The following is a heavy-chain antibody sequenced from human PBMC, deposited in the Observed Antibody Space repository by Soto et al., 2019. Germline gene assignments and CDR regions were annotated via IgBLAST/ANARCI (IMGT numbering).Heavy chain of an antibody. Sequence: VGSLRLSCAASGFTFSDYGIHWVRQAPGKGLEWVAVISYDGNKKYYADSVKGRFTIPRDNSKNTLSLQINSLRVEGTAVYYCAKGRYDFWSGQEYWGQGTLVTVSS. CDR1: GFTFSDYG. V-gene: IGHV3-30*18. D-gene: IGHD3-3*01. CDR3: AKGRYDFWSGQEY. CDR2: ISYDGNKK. J-gene: IGHJ4*02.